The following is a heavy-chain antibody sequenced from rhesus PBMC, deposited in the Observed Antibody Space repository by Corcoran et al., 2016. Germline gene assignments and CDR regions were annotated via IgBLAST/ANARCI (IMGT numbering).Heavy chain of an antibody. CDR2: ISGGRGSN. CDR3: ARDESNRFDV. Sequence: QGQLQESGPGLVKPSETLPTTCAVSGASISSHYWRRIRQPPGKGLEWIGYISGGRGSNKYHPSLQGRVTISRDTSQNQNSLKPTSVTAADTAVYYCARDESNRFDVWGAGVLVTVSS. CDR1: GASISSHY. J-gene: IGHJ5-1*01. V-gene: IGHV4S6*01.